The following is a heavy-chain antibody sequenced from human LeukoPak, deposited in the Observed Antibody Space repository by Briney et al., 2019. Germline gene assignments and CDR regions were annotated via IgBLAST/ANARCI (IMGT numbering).Heavy chain of an antibody. Sequence: GESLKISCQGSGYSFTTHWIAWVRQMPGKGLEWMGIIYPRDSDTRYSPSFQGQVTISADKSINTAYLQWSSLKASDSAIYYCTKRGGYVGYNYMDVWGKGTTVSISS. CDR1: GYSFTTHW. CDR2: IYPRDSDT. J-gene: IGHJ6*03. CDR3: TKRGGYVGYNYMDV. D-gene: IGHD5-24*01. V-gene: IGHV5-51*01.